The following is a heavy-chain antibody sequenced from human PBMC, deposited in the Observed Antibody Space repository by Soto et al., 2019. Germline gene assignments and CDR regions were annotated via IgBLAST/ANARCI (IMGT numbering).Heavy chain of an antibody. V-gene: IGHV3-23*01. CDR3: PEPRRDFSSGEYTLFAY. CDR2: ISGSGGST. CDR1: GFTFSSYA. D-gene: IGHD3-3*01. Sequence: PGVSLRLSCAASGFTFSSYAMSWVRQAPGKGLEWVSAISGSGGSTYYADSVKGRFTISRDNSKNTLYLQMNSLRAEDTAVSYCPEPRRDFSSGEYTLFAYWRQGTRV. J-gene: IGHJ4*02.